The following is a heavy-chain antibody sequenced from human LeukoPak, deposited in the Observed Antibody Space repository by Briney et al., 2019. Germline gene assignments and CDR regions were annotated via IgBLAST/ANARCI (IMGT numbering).Heavy chain of an antibody. CDR1: GFSFSDSY. CDR3: ARDGGPRFLHL. V-gene: IGHV3-11*06. CDR2: ISSSSSYI. J-gene: IGHJ4*02. Sequence: GGSLRLSCAASGFSFSDSYMSWIRQAPGKGLEWVSSISSSSSYIYYADSVKGRFTISRDNAKNSLYLQMNSLRAEDTAVYYCARDGGPRFLHLWGQGTLVTVSS. D-gene: IGHD3-3*01.